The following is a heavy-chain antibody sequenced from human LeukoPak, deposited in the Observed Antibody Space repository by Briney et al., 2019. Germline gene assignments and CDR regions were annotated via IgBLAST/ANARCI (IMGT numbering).Heavy chain of an antibody. V-gene: IGHV1-2*02. CDR1: GYTFTGYY. CDR3: ARGIITVTTNYGMDV. Sequence: ASVKVSCKASGYTFTGYYMHWVRQAPGQGLEWMGWINPNSGGTNYAQKFQGRVTMTRDTSISTAYMELSRLRSDDTAVYYCARGIITVTTNYGMDVWGQGTTVTVSS. D-gene: IGHD4-17*01. CDR2: INPNSGGT. J-gene: IGHJ6*02.